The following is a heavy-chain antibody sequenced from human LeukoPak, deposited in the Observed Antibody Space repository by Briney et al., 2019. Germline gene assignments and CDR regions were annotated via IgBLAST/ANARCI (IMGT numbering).Heavy chain of an antibody. CDR3: ARDDTGYSSGWSKDFDY. J-gene: IGHJ4*02. D-gene: IGHD6-19*01. V-gene: IGHV4-34*01. CDR2: INHSGST. CDR1: GGSFSGYY. Sequence: KASETLSLTCAVYGGSFSGYYWSWIRQPPGKGLEWIGEINHSGSTNYNPSLKSRVTISVDTSKNQFSLKLSSVTAADTAVYYCARDDTGYSSGWSKDFDYWGQGTLVTVSS.